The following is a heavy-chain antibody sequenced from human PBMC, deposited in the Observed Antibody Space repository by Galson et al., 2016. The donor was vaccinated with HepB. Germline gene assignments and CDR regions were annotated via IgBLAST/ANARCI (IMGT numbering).Heavy chain of an antibody. Sequence: SLRLSCAASGFTFSSHWMTWVRQAPEKGLEWVANTNEDARRTFYADSVKGRFTVSSDNAKTSLYLHMYDLGGDDTAVYSWAREGRCTAGSCYTDYWGQGTLVTVSS. CDR1: GFTFSSHW. D-gene: IGHD2-15*01. CDR3: AREGRCTAGSCYTDY. V-gene: IGHV3-7*03. J-gene: IGHJ4*02. CDR2: TNEDARRT.